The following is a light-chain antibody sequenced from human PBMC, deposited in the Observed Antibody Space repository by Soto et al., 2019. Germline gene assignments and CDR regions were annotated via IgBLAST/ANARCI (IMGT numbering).Light chain of an antibody. CDR2: EVN. CDR3: SSYAGSNNFVV. CDR1: SSDVGGYNY. J-gene: IGLJ2*01. V-gene: IGLV2-8*01. Sequence: QSVLTQPPSASGSPGQSVTISCTGTSSDVGGYNYVSWYQQYPGKAPKLMIYEVNKRPSGVPDRFSGSKSGNTASLTVSGLQAEDEADYYCSSYAGSNNFVVFGGGTK.